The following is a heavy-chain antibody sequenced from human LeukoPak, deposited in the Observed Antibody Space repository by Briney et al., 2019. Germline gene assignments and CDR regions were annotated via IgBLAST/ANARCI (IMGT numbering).Heavy chain of an antibody. V-gene: IGHV3-74*01. D-gene: IGHD6-6*01. CDR1: GFTLSNYW. Sequence: GGSLRLSCAASGFTLSNYWMDWVRQAPGKGLVWVSGIGDDGSSTNYADSVKGRFTVSRDNAKNTLYLQMNSLRAEDTAVYYCAREAGSSRFFDYWSQGTLVTVYS. CDR2: IGDDGSST. CDR3: AREAGSSRFFDY. J-gene: IGHJ4*02.